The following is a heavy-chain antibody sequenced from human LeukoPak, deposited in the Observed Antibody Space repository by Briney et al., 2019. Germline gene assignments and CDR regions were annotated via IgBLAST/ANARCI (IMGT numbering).Heavy chain of an antibody. CDR2: INSDGSST. CDR3: ARERYSSGWYDDYMDV. J-gene: IGHJ6*03. D-gene: IGHD6-19*01. Sequence: GGSLRLSCAASGFTFSSYWMHWVRHAPGRGLVWVSRINSDGSSTSYADSVKGRFTISRDNAKNTLYLQMNSPRAEDTAVYYCARERYSSGWYDDYMDVWGKGTTVTVSS. CDR1: GFTFSSYW. V-gene: IGHV3-74*01.